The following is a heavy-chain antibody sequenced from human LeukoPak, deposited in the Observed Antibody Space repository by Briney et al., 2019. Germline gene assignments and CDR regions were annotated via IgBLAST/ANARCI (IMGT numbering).Heavy chain of an antibody. CDR2: IGAGGTFT. J-gene: IGHJ4*02. CDR1: GFTFSSYA. CDR3: AKDCDYTTYGYYFDY. V-gene: IGHV3-23*01. D-gene: IGHD4-11*01. Sequence: GGSLRLSCAASGFTFSSYAMTWVRQVPGKGLEWVSGIGAGGTFTYYADSVKGRFTISRDNSRNTLYLQMNRQRAYDTSVYCFAKDCDYTTYGYYFDYWGQGTLVTVSS.